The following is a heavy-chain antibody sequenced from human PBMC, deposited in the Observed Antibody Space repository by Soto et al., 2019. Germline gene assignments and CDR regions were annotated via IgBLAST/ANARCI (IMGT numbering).Heavy chain of an antibody. CDR1: GFTFSSYG. Sequence: GGSLRLSCAASGFTFSSYGMHWVRQAPGKGLEWVAVISYDGSNKYYADSVKGRFTISRDNSKNTLYLQMNSLRAEDTAVYYCAKDVATIWWFDPWGQGTLVTVSS. V-gene: IGHV3-30*18. CDR2: ISYDGSNK. D-gene: IGHD5-12*01. CDR3: AKDVATIWWFDP. J-gene: IGHJ5*02.